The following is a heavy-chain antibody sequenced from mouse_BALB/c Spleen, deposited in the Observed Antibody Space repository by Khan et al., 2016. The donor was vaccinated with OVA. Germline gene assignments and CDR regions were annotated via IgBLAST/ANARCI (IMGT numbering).Heavy chain of an antibody. CDR1: GFNFTDYY. Sequence: VQLQQSGAELVRPGALVKLSCNASGFNFTDYYMQWVKQRPEQGLEWIGWIYPDTGNTIYAPKFQGKATFTADTSSNTAYLQLSRLTSADPAVSYCTRSVVSDDDDWGEGTTV. CDR2: IYPDTGNT. V-gene: IGHV14-1*02. J-gene: IGHJ1*01. CDR3: TRSVVSDDDD. D-gene: IGHD1-1*02.